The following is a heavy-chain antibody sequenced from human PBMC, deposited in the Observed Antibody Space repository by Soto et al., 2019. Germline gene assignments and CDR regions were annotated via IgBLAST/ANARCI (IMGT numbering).Heavy chain of an antibody. D-gene: IGHD1-7*01. V-gene: IGHV3-30*18. Sequence: QVQLLESGGGVVQPGRSLRLSCAASGFTFGTYGMHWVRQAPGKGLEWVAAISYDGTTKYYADSVKGRFTTSRDNSKNALYLKMNSLRAENTALYYCAKDTGNYRAGNYGGQETLVPFSS. CDR1: GFTFGTYG. CDR3: AKDTGNYRAGNY. CDR2: ISYDGTTK. J-gene: IGHJ4*02.